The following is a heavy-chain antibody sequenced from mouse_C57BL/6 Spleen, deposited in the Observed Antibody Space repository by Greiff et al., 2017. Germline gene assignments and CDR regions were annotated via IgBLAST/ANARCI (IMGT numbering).Heavy chain of an antibody. D-gene: IGHD1-1*01. V-gene: IGHV5-12*01. CDR1: GFTFSDYY. CDR3: ARRDYYGSSDWFAY. CDR2: ISNGGGST. Sequence: EVKLVESGGGLVPPGGSLKLSCAASGFTFSDYYMYWVRQTPEKRLEWVAYISNGGGSTYYPDTVKGRFTSSRDNAKNTLYLQMSRLKSENTAMYYCARRDYYGSSDWFAYWGQGTLVTVSA. J-gene: IGHJ3*01.